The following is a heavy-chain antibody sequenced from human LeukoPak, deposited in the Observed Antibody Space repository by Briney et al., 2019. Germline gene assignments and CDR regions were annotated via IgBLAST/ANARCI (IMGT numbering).Heavy chain of an antibody. CDR2: ISGSGGST. Sequence: GRSLRLSCAASGFTFSSYAMSWVRQAPGKGLEWVSAISGSGGSTYYADSVKGRFTISRDNSKNTLYLQMNSLRAEDTAVYYCAKSAGGSYYPSGYFDYWGQGTLVTVSS. CDR1: GFTFSSYA. CDR3: AKSAGGSYYPSGYFDY. J-gene: IGHJ4*02. V-gene: IGHV3-23*01. D-gene: IGHD1-26*01.